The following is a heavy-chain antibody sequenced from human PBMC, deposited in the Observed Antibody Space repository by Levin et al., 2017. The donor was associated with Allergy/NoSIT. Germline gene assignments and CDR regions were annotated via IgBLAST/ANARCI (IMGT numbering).Heavy chain of an antibody. V-gene: IGHV3-30-3*01. CDR2: ISYDGSNQ. J-gene: IGHJ4*02. Sequence: PGGSLRLSCAASGFTFSSYAMDWVRQAPGKGLEWVAVISYDGSNQYYADSVKGRFTISRDNSKNTLYLQMNSLRAEDAAVYYCARASKNVVQGIVATTGLDYWGQGTLVTVSS. CDR3: ARASKNVVQGIVATTGLDY. D-gene: IGHD5-12*01. CDR1: GFTFSSYA.